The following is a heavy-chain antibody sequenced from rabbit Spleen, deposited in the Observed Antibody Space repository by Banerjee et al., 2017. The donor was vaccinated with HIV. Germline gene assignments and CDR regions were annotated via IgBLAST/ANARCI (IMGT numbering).Heavy chain of an antibody. V-gene: IGHV1S45*01. CDR1: GFTISSSYW. CDR2: VRGDDSGKT. J-gene: IGHJ4*01. CDR3: ARGGYSVGWVPNYFNL. D-gene: IGHD4-1*01. Sequence: QEQLEESGGDLVKPEGFLTLTCTASGFTISSSYWICWVRQAPGKGLEWIGCVRGDDSGKTYYATWAKGRFTISKTSSTTVTLEMTSLTAADTATYFCARGGYSVGWVPNYFNLWGQGTLVTVS.